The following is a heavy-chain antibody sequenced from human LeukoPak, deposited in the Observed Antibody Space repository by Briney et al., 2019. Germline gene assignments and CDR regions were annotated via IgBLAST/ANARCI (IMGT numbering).Heavy chain of an antibody. CDR3: AAGTAADY. J-gene: IGHJ4*02. V-gene: IGHV3-11*03. CDR2: VSSSSSYT. D-gene: IGHD6-13*01. Sequence: GGSLRLSCVVSGIPFSDFYMNWIRQAPGKGLEWISYVSSSSSYTDYAEFVKGRFSISRDNAKSALYLEMSDLRVEDTAVYYCAAGTAADYWGQGTLVIVSS. CDR1: GIPFSDFY.